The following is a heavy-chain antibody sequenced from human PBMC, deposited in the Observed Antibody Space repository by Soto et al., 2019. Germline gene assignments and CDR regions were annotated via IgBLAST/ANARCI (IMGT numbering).Heavy chain of an antibody. V-gene: IGHV3-30-3*01. CDR1: GFTFSSYA. D-gene: IGHD5-12*01. CDR2: ISYDGSNK. CDR3: ARVRIVATIWTRDYYYGMDV. J-gene: IGHJ6*02. Sequence: GGSLRLSCAASGFTFSSYAMHWVRQAPGKGLEWVAVISYDGSNKYYADSVKGRFTISRDNSKNTLYLQMNSLRAEDTAVYYCARVRIVATIWTRDYYYGMDVWGQGTTVTVSS.